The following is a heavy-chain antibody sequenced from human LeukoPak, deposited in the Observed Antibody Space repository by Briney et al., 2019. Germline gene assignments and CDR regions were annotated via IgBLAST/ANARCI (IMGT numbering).Heavy chain of an antibody. D-gene: IGHD6-6*01. CDR1: GGSISSYY. Sequence: SETLSLTCTVSGGSISSYYWSWIRQPPGKGLEWIGYIYYSGSTNYNPSLKSRVTISVDTSKNQFSLKLSSVTAADTAVYYCARAEYSSSSYYFDYRGQGTLVTVSS. CDR3: ARAEYSSSSYYFDY. V-gene: IGHV4-59*01. CDR2: IYYSGST. J-gene: IGHJ4*02.